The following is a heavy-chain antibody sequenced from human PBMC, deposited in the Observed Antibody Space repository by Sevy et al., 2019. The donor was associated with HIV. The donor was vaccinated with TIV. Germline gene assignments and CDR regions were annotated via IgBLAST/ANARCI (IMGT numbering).Heavy chain of an antibody. CDR2: INSDGVST. V-gene: IGHV3-64D*06. Sequence: GGSLRLSCSGSGFSFSNSAMNWVRQTPGKGLKYVSAINSDGVSTYYTDSVRGRFTISRDNSKNTLYLQMSSLRVEDTAVYYCVKDPDYNFWRGDYGMDVWGQGTTVTVSS. J-gene: IGHJ6*02. CDR1: GFSFSNSA. D-gene: IGHD3-3*01. CDR3: VKDPDYNFWRGDYGMDV.